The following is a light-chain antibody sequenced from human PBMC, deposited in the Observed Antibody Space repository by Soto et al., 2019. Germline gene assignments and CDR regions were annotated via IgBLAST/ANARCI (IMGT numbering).Light chain of an antibody. CDR2: GNF. V-gene: IGLV1-40*01. J-gene: IGLJ2*01. Sequence: QSVLTQPPSVSGAPGQRVTISCTGSSSNIGAGYDVHWYQQLPGTAPKLLIYGNFNRPSGVPDRFSGSKSGTSASLAITGFQAEDEGDYYCQAYYPILRVVVFAGGTKITV. CDR1: SSNIGAGYD. CDR3: QAYYPILRVVV.